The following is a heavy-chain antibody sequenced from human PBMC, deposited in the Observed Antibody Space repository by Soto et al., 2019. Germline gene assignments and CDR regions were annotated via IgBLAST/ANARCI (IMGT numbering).Heavy chain of an antibody. Sequence: EVQLVASGGGLVQPGGSLRLSCAASGFTFNTCWMTWVRQTPGKGLEWVANMKQDGSEKYYVDSVKGRFTISRDNAKNSLYLQMNSLRAEDTAVYYCARALRGYGGYAFDYWGQGTLVTVSS. CDR3: ARALRGYGGYAFDY. CDR1: GFTFNTCW. V-gene: IGHV3-7*01. CDR2: MKQDGSEK. J-gene: IGHJ4*02. D-gene: IGHD5-12*01.